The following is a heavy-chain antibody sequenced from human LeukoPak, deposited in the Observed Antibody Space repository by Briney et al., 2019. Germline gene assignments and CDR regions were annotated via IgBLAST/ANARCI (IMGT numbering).Heavy chain of an antibody. J-gene: IGHJ4*02. Sequence: PGESLKISCKNSGYSFISYNIVWVRQMPGKGLEWMGIIYPGDSGTTYSPSFQGLVTISADKSISTAYLQWSSLKASDTAMYYCARLNAYNYGFDYWGQGTLVTVSS. V-gene: IGHV5-51*01. CDR1: GYSFISYN. CDR2: IYPGDSGT. CDR3: ARLNAYNYGFDY. D-gene: IGHD5-24*01.